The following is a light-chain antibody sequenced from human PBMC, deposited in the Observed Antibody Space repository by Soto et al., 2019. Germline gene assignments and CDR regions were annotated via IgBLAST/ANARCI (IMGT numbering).Light chain of an antibody. J-gene: IGLJ1*01. CDR2: DVS. CDR3: CSYTSGSTRYV. V-gene: IGLV2-14*01. Sequence: QSVLTQPASVSGSPGQSVTISCTGTSSDVGGYNYVSWYQQLPGKVPKLMIYDVSNRPSGVSNRFSGSKSGNTASLTISGLQAEDEADYYCCSYTSGSTRYVFGTGTKVTVL. CDR1: SSDVGGYNY.